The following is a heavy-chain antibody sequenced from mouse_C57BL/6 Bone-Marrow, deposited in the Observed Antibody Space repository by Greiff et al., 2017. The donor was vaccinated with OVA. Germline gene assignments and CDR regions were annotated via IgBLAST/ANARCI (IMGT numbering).Heavy chain of an antibody. J-gene: IGHJ2*01. V-gene: IGHV1-39*01. CDR2: INPNYGTT. CDR3: ARGLYYGNFHYFDY. CDR1: GYSFTDYN. D-gene: IGHD2-1*01. Sequence: EVHLVESGPELVKPGASVKISCKASGYSFTDYNMNWVKQSNGKSLEWIGVINPNYGTTSYNQKFKGKATLTVDQSSSTAYMQLNSLTSEDSAVYYCARGLYYGNFHYFDYWGQGTTLTVSS.